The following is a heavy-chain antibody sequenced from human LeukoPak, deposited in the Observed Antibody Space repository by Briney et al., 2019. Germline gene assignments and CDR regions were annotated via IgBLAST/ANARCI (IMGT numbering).Heavy chain of an antibody. CDR2: IYSGGST. CDR3: AREAVYGDYVGEDI. J-gene: IGHJ3*02. CDR1: GFTVSSNY. Sequence: PGGSLRLSCAASGFTVSSNYMSWVRQAPGKGLEWVSVIYSGGSTYYADSVEGRFTISRDNSKNTLYLQMNSLRADDTAVYYLAREAVYGDYVGEDIWGQGTMVTVSS. D-gene: IGHD4-17*01. V-gene: IGHV3-53*01.